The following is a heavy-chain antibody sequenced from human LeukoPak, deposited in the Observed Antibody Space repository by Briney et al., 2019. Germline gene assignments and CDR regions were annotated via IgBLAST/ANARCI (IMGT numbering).Heavy chain of an antibody. CDR1: GFTFSSYG. Sequence: GGSLRLSCGTSGFTFSSYGMHWVRQAPGKGLEWVAVISYDGSNKYYADSVKGRFTISRDNSKNTLYLQMNSLRAEDTAVYYCAKEEEDYWGQGTLVTVSS. J-gene: IGHJ4*02. CDR2: ISYDGSNK. V-gene: IGHV3-30*18. CDR3: AKEEEDY.